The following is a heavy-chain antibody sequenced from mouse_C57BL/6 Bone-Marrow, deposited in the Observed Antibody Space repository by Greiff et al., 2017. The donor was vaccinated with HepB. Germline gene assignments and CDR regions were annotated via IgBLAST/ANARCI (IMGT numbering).Heavy chain of an antibody. D-gene: IGHD4-1*01. V-gene: IGHV2-4*01. J-gene: IGHJ1*03. CDR1: GFSLTSYG. Sequence: QVQLQQSGPGLVQPSQSLSITCTVSGFSLTSYGVHWVRQPPGKGLEWLGVIWSGGSTDYNAAFISRLSISKDNSKSQVFFKMNSLQADDTAIYYCAKMVWDWYFDVWGTGTTVTVSS. CDR2: IWSGGST. CDR3: AKMVWDWYFDV.